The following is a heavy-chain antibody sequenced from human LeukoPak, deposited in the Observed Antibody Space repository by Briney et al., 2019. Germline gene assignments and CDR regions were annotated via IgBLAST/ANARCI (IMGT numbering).Heavy chain of an antibody. D-gene: IGHD6-6*01. CDR2: INPNSGGT. J-gene: IGHJ4*02. V-gene: IGHV1-2*06. CDR3: ASRQYSSSTDY. Sequence: ALVKVSCKASGYTFTGYYMHWVRQAPGQGVEWMGRINPNSGGTNYAQNFQGTLTMTRDTSISTAYMELSRLRSDDTAVYYCASRQYSSSTDYWGQGTLVTVSS. CDR1: GYTFTGYY.